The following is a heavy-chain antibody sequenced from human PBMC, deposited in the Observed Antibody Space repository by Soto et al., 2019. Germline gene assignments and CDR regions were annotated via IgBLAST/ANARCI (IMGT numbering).Heavy chain of an antibody. D-gene: IGHD4-17*01. CDR3: SHAGDYDLLSFDH. Sequence: QITLKESGPPLVRPAQTLTLTCAFSGFSLTTTSMGVAWIRQPPGKALEWLALIYWDDDQRYSPSLKDRLTISKDTSRSRVVLTISNLNPEDTGTYFCSHAGDYDLLSFDHWGPGTLVTVSS. J-gene: IGHJ4*02. CDR1: GFSLTTTSMG. V-gene: IGHV2-5*02. CDR2: IYWDDDQ.